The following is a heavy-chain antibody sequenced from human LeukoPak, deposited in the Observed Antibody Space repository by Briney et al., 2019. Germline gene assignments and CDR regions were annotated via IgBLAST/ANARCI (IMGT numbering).Heavy chain of an antibody. Sequence: PGGSLRLSCAASGFTFSSYAMSWVRQAPGKGLEWVSGISGSGGSTYYADSVKGRFTISRDNSKNTLYLQMNSLRAEDTALYYCARDKSSGYYYFDYWGQGTLVTVSS. J-gene: IGHJ4*02. V-gene: IGHV3-23*01. CDR3: ARDKSSGYYYFDY. CDR1: GFTFSSYA. D-gene: IGHD3-22*01. CDR2: ISGSGGST.